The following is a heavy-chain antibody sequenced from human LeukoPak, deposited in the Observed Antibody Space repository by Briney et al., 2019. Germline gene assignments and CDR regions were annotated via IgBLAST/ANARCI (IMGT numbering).Heavy chain of an antibody. V-gene: IGHV4-31*03. D-gene: IGHD3-10*01. Sequence: PSQTLSLTCTVSGGSISSGGYYWSWIRQHPGKGLEWIGYIYYSGSTYYNPSLKSRVTISVDTSKNQFSLNLSSVTAADTAVYYCLRFGSANYYNSFDCWGQGTLVTVSS. J-gene: IGHJ4*02. CDR2: IYYSGST. CDR3: LRFGSANYYNSFDC. CDR1: GGSISSGGYY.